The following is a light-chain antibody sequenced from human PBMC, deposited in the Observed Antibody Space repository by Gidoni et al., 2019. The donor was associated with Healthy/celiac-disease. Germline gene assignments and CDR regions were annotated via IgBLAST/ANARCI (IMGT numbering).Light chain of an antibody. J-gene: IGLJ2*01. Sequence: SYELTQPPSVSVSPGQTASITCSGDKLGAKYACWYQQKPGQSPVLVIYQDSKRPAGIPERFSGSNSGNTATLTISGTQAMDEADYYCQAWDSSLVFGGWTKLTVL. V-gene: IGLV3-1*01. CDR3: QAWDSSLV. CDR2: QDS. CDR1: KLGAKY.